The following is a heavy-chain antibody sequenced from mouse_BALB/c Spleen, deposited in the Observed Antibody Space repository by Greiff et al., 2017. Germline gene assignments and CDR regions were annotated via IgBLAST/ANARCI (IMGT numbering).Heavy chain of an antibody. CDR1: GFTFSSYG. CDR2: ISSGGSYT. Sequence: DVKLVESGGDLVKPGGSLKLSCAASGFTFSSYGMSWVRQTPDKRLEWVATISSGGSYTYYQDSVKGRFTISRDNAKNTLYLQMSSLKSEDTAMYYCAGHPLYGDYSMDYWGQGTSVTVSS. CDR3: AGHPLYGDYSMDY. J-gene: IGHJ4*01. D-gene: IGHD1-1*01. V-gene: IGHV5-6*02.